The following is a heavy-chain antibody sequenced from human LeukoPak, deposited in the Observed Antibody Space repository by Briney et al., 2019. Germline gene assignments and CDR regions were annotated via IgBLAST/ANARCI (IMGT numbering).Heavy chain of an antibody. Sequence: GGSLRLSCAASGFTFSSYGMHWVRQAPGKGLEWVAVIWYDGSNKYYADSVKGRFTISRDNSKNTVYLQMNSLRAEDTAVYYCAKGFPYCTNGVCPYYFDYRGQGTLVTVSS. CDR3: AKGFPYCTNGVCPYYFDY. CDR1: GFTFSSYG. J-gene: IGHJ4*02. D-gene: IGHD2-8*01. V-gene: IGHV3-33*06. CDR2: IWYDGSNK.